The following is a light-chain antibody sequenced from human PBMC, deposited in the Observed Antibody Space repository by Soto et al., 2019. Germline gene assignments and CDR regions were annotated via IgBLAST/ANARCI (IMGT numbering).Light chain of an antibody. V-gene: IGLV1-44*01. CDR2: SNY. Sequence: QSVLTQPPSASGNPGQRVTISCSGSSSNLESNTVTWYQQLPGTAPKLVIYSNYDRPSGVPDRFSGSTSGTSASLVIRGLQSEYEADYYCAAWDYILNGYVFGGGTQLTVL. J-gene: IGLJ7*01. CDR3: AAWDYILNGYV. CDR1: SSNLESNT.